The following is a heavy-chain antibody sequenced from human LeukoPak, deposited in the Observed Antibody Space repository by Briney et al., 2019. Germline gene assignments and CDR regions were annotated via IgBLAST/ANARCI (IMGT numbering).Heavy chain of an antibody. Sequence: PRGTLRLSCAASGVTFSAYSISCGRQTPEEGLEWGAGLSRTVESKYYADSVKGRFTISRDNSKDTVSLQMNSLRPEDSAIYYCVKDRPCEACMPMDAWGQGTTVTVSS. D-gene: IGHD2-8*01. CDR2: LSRTVESK. V-gene: IGHV3-23*01. CDR3: VKDRPCEACMPMDA. J-gene: IGHJ6*02. CDR1: GVTFSAYS.